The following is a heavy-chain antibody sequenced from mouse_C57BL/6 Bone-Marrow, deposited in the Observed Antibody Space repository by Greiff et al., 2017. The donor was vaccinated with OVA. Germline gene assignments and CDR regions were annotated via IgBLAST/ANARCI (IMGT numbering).Heavy chain of an antibody. CDR3: ARSYYYGSSYGGVDY. V-gene: IGHV1-39*01. CDR1: GYSFTDYN. J-gene: IGHJ4*01. D-gene: IGHD1-1*01. CDR2: INPNYGTT. Sequence: VQLQQPGPELVKPGASVKISCKASGYSFTDYNMNWVKQSNGKSLEWIGVINPNYGTTSYNQKFKGKATLTVDQSSSTAYMQLNSLTSEDSAVYYCARSYYYGSSYGGVDYWGQGTSVTVSS.